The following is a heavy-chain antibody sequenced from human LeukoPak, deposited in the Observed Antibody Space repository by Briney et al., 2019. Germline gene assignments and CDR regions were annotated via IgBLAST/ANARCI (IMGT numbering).Heavy chain of an antibody. J-gene: IGHJ5*02. CDR3: ARSSRGWESLPWGNWFDP. D-gene: IGHD1-26*01. CDR1: GGSISSSSYY. CDR2: IYYSGGT. Sequence: SETLSLTCTASGGSISSSSYYWGWIRQPPGRGLEWIGTIYYSGGTYYNPSLKSRITISVDTSKNQFSLKMNSVTAAGTAVYYCARSSRGWESLPWGNWFDPWGQGTLVTVSS. V-gene: IGHV4-39*01.